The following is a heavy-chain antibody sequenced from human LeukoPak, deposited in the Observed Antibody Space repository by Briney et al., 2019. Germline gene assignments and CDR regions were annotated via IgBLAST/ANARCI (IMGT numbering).Heavy chain of an antibody. Sequence: GASVKVSCKVSGYTLTELSMHWVRQAPGKGLEWMGGFDPEDGETIYAQKFQGRVTMTEDTSTDTAYMGLSSLRSEDTAVYYCATECRYDYVWGSYYYWGQGTLVTVSS. D-gene: IGHD3-16*01. CDR1: GYTLTELS. CDR2: FDPEDGET. CDR3: ATECRYDYVWGSYYY. V-gene: IGHV1-24*01. J-gene: IGHJ4*02.